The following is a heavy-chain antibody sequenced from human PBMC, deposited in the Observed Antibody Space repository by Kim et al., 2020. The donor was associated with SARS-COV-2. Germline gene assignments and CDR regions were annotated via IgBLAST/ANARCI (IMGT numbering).Heavy chain of an antibody. V-gene: IGHV1-2*06. J-gene: IGHJ4*02. CDR1: GYSFTDDY. CDR3: AREKRPWGRGNFDY. CDR2: INPNRGGT. Sequence: ASVKVSCKASGYSFTDDYMHWVRQAPGQGLEWLGRINPNRGGTNYAQKFQGRVTMTRDTSISTAYMELNRLRSDDTAVYYCAREKRPWGRGNFDYWGQGTRVTVSA. D-gene: IGHD7-27*01.